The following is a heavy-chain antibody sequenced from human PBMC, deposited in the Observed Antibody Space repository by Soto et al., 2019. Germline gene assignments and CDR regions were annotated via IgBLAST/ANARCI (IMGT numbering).Heavy chain of an antibody. V-gene: IGHV1-3*01. D-gene: IGHD2-15*01. J-gene: IGHJ4*02. CDR2: INAGNGNT. Sequence: GASVKVSCKASGYTFTSYAMHWVRQAPGERLEWMGWINAGNGNTKYSQKFQGRVTITRDTSASTAYMELSSLRSEDTAVYYCARDWGYCSGGSCPSYFDYWGQGTLVTVSS. CDR1: GYTFTSYA. CDR3: ARDWGYCSGGSCPSYFDY.